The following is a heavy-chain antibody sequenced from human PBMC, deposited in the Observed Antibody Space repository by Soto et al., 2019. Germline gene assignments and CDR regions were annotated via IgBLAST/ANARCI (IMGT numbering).Heavy chain of an antibody. J-gene: IGHJ5*02. CDR3: ARLSRFNSSSWYPNWFDP. CDR2: TYYRSKRYN. CDR1: GDSVSSNSAA. V-gene: IGHV6-1*01. D-gene: IGHD6-13*01. Sequence: SQTLSLTCAISGDSVSSNSAAWNWIRQSPSRGLEWLGRTYYRSKRYNDYAVSVKSRITINPDTSKNQFSLQLNSVTPEDTAVYYCARLSRFNSSSWYPNWFDPWGQGTLVTVSS.